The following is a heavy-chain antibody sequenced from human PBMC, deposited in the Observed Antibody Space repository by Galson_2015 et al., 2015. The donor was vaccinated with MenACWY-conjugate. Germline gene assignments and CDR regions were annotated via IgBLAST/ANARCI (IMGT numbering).Heavy chain of an antibody. CDR2: INHSGST. V-gene: IGHV4-34*01. CDR1: GGSFSGYY. Sequence: ETLSLTCAVYGGSFSGYYWSWIRQPPGKGLEWIGEINHSGSTNYNPSLKSRVTISVDTSKNQFSLKLSSVTAADTAVYYCARGRVFTMVRGVTRSAFDYWGQGTLVTVSS. D-gene: IGHD3-10*01. J-gene: IGHJ4*02. CDR3: ARGRVFTMVRGVTRSAFDY.